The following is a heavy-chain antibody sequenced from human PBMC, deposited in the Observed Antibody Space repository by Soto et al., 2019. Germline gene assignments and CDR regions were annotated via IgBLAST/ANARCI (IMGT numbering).Heavy chain of an antibody. Sequence: SETLSLTCTVSGGSISSGGYYWSWIRQHPGKGLEWIGYIYYSGSTYYNPSLKSRVTISVDTSKNQFSLKLSSVTAADTAVYYCATLHYDILTGPQLNWFDPWGQGTLVTVSS. CDR3: ATLHYDILTGPQLNWFDP. D-gene: IGHD3-9*01. CDR2: IYYSGST. CDR1: GGSISSGGYY. J-gene: IGHJ5*02. V-gene: IGHV4-31*03.